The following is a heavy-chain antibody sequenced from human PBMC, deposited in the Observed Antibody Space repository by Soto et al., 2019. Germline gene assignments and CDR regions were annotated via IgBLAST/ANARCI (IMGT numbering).Heavy chain of an antibody. D-gene: IGHD1-26*01. V-gene: IGHV3-48*02. J-gene: IGHJ4*02. CDR3: ASDLWDTPERLVAY. CDR1: GFTFNSFG. CDR2: INSGSKGI. Sequence: GGALRLSCAASGFTFNSFGMNWVRQAPGKGLEWVSYINSGSKGIYYADSVKGRFTISRDNAQNSLFLQMNSLRDEDTAVYYCASDLWDTPERLVAYWGQGTPVPVSS.